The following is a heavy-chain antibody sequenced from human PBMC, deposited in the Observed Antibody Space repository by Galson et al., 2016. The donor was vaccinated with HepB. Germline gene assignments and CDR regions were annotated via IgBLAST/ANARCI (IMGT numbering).Heavy chain of an antibody. CDR2: IYSGGGT. V-gene: IGHV3-53*01. Sequence: SLRLSCAASGFSVSNNYMTWVRQAPGKGLEWVSLIYSGGGTSFADSVKGRFTISRDNSKNTLYLQMNSLRAEDTAVYYCARRGASDASGYWGQGTLVTVSS. J-gene: IGHJ4*02. CDR1: GFSVSNNY. CDR3: ARRGASDASGY. D-gene: IGHD2-21*02.